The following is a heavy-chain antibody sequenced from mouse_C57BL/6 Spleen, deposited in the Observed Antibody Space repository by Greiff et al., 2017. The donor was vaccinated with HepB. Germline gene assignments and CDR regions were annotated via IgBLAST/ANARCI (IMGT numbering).Heavy chain of an antibody. Sequence: VQLQQSGAELVKPGASVKLSCKASGYTFTSYWMHWVKQRPGQGLEWIGMIHPNSGSTNYNEKFKSKATLTVDKSSSTAYMQLSSLTSEDSAVYYCAREGLSSSNLDYWGQGTTLTVSS. CDR1: GYTFTSYW. D-gene: IGHD1-1*01. CDR3: AREGLSSSNLDY. V-gene: IGHV1-64*01. CDR2: IHPNSGST. J-gene: IGHJ2*01.